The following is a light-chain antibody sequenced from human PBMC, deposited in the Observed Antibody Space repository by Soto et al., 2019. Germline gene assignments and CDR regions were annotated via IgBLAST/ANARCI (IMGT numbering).Light chain of an antibody. J-gene: IGLJ3*02. Sequence: QSVLTQPPSVSGAPGQRVTISCTGSSSNIGAGYDVHWYQQLPGTAPKLLIYGNSNRPSGVPDRFSGSKSGTSASLAITGLQAEDEAESYCQSYDSSLSGSVFGGGTKLTVL. CDR3: QSYDSSLSGSV. CDR2: GNS. CDR1: SSNIGAGYD. V-gene: IGLV1-40*01.